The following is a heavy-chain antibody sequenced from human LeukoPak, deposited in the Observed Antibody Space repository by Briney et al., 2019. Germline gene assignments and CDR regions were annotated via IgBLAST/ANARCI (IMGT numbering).Heavy chain of an antibody. V-gene: IGHV4-4*07. CDR2: IYTSGST. D-gene: IGHD6-13*01. J-gene: IGHJ4*02. CDR3: ARDRSKQQYDY. Sequence: SETLSLTCTVSGGSISSYYWSWIRQPAGKGLEWIGRIYTSGSTNYNPSLKSRVTMSADTFKNQFSLKLSSVTAADTAVYYCARDRSKQQYDYWGQGTLVTVSS. CDR1: GGSISSYY.